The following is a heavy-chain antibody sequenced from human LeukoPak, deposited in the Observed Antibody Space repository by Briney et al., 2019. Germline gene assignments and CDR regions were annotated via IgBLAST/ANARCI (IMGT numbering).Heavy chain of an antibody. J-gene: IGHJ4*02. Sequence: GGSLRLSCAASGFTFSSYAMHWVRQAPGKGLEWVAVISYDGSNKYYADSVKGRFTISRDNSKNTLYLQMNSLRAEDTAVYYCARDSDSSGYYSGLDYWGQGTLVTVSS. D-gene: IGHD3-22*01. CDR3: ARDSDSSGYYSGLDY. CDR1: GFTFSSYA. CDR2: ISYDGSNK. V-gene: IGHV3-30-3*01.